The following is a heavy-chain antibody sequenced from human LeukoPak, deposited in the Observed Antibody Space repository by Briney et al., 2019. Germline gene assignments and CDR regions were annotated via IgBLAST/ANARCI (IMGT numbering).Heavy chain of an antibody. J-gene: IGHJ6*03. Sequence: GGSLRLSCVASGFTFSNHWMSWVRQAPGKGLEWVANIQKDGSEKHYVASVEGRFTISRDNAKNSLYLQMNSLRAEDTAVYYCARGVYYMDVWGKGTTVTVSS. CDR2: IQKDGSEK. CDR1: GFTFSNHW. V-gene: IGHV3-7*01. CDR3: ARGVYYMDV.